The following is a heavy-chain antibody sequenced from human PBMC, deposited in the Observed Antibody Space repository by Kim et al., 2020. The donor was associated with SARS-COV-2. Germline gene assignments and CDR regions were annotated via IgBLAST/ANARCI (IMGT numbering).Heavy chain of an antibody. Sequence: SYAQKFQGRVTMTRDTSTSTVYMELSSLRSEDTAVYYCARGYWLFYYFDYWGQGTLVTVSS. V-gene: IGHV1-46*01. CDR3: ARGYWLFYYFDY. D-gene: IGHD2-21*01. J-gene: IGHJ4*02.